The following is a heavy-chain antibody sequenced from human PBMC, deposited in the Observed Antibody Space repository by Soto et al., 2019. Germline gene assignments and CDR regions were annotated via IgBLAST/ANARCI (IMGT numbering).Heavy chain of an antibody. CDR3: ARDPRSGYYSDAFDI. CDR1: GFTFSSYW. CDR2: INSDGSST. V-gene: IGHV3-74*01. J-gene: IGHJ3*02. D-gene: IGHD3-22*01. Sequence: GGSLRLSCAASGFTFSSYWMHWVRQAPGKGLVWVSRINSDGSSTSYADSVKGRFTISRDNAKNTLYLQMNSLRAEDTAVYYCARDPRSGYYSDAFDIWGQGTMVTVSS.